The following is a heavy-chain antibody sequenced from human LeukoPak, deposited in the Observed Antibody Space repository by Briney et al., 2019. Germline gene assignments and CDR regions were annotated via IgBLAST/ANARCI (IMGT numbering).Heavy chain of an antibody. J-gene: IGHJ6*02. CDR1: GFTFTRFN. CDR3: AKDLDIVAASGHYYGMDV. V-gene: IGHV3-30*18. Sequence: GGSLRLSCAASGFTFTRFNMNWVRQAPGKGLEWVAVISSDESNKSYADSVKGRFTISRDNSENTLYLQMNSLRPEDTAVYYCAKDLDIVAASGHYYGMDVWGQGTTVTVSS. D-gene: IGHD5-12*01. CDR2: ISSDESNK.